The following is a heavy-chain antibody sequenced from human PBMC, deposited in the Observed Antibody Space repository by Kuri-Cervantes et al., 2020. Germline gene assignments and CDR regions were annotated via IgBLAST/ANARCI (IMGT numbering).Heavy chain of an antibody. J-gene: IGHJ4*02. V-gene: IGHV1-46*01. CDR1: GYTFTSYA. Sequence: ASVKVSCKASGYTFTSYAMHWVRQAPGQRLEWMGIINPSGGSTSYAQKFQGRVTMTRDTSTSAVYMELSSLRSEDTALYYCAKAVGYCSGGSCRYYFDYWGQGTLVTVSS. CDR2: INPSGGST. D-gene: IGHD2-15*01. CDR3: AKAVGYCSGGSCRYYFDY.